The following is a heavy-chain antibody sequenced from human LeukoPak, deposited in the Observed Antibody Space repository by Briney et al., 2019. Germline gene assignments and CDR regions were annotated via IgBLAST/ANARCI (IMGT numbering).Heavy chain of an antibody. V-gene: IGHV3-48*04. J-gene: IGHJ4*02. Sequence: GGSLRLSCAASGFTFSSYSMNWVRRAPGKGLEWVSYISSSSSTIYYADSVKGRFTISRDNAKNSLYLQMNSLRAEDTAVYYCARDRQWLTFDYWGQGTLVTVSS. CDR1: GFTFSSYS. CDR2: ISSSSSTI. CDR3: ARDRQWLTFDY. D-gene: IGHD6-19*01.